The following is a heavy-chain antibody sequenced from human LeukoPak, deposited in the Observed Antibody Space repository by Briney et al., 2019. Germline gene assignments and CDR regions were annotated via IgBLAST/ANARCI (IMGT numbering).Heavy chain of an antibody. Sequence: SGTLSLTCAVSGGSISSSNWWSWVRQPPGKGLEWIGEIYHSGSTNYNPSLKSRVTISVDKSKNQFSLKLSSVTAADTAVYYCARARRTYYYGSGSYIIPSGFDYWGQGTLVTVSS. D-gene: IGHD3-10*01. CDR2: IYHSGST. V-gene: IGHV4-4*02. CDR3: ARARRTYYYGSGSYIIPSGFDY. J-gene: IGHJ4*02. CDR1: GGSISSSNW.